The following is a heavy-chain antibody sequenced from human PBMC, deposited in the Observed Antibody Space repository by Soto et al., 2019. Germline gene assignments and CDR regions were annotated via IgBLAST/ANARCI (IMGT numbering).Heavy chain of an antibody. Sequence: QVQLVQSGGGVVQPGTSLRLSCAASGFSFSSYGMHWVRQAPGKGLEWVAVISYDGKNKYSADSVKGRFTISRDNSRNTLYLQMDSLRPEDTAVYYCAKARGSDSLWRVMDYYYHAMDVWGQGTTVTVSS. CDR2: ISYDGKNK. CDR1: GFSFSSYG. D-gene: IGHD3-3*01. CDR3: AKARGSDSLWRVMDYYYHAMDV. J-gene: IGHJ6*02. V-gene: IGHV3-30*18.